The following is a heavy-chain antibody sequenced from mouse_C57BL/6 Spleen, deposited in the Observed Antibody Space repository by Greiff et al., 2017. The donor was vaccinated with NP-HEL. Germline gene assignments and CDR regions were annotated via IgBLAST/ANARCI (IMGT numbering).Heavy chain of an antibody. CDR3: ARFDSSYAWFAY. J-gene: IGHJ3*01. Sequence: VQLQQPGAELVKPGASVKLSCKASGYTFTSYWMHWVKQRPGQGLEWIGMIHPNSGSTNYNEKFKSKATLTVDKSSSTAYMQLSSLTSEDSAVYYCARFDSSYAWFAYWGQGTLVTVSA. V-gene: IGHV1-64*01. CDR2: IHPNSGST. CDR1: GYTFTSYW. D-gene: IGHD1-1*01.